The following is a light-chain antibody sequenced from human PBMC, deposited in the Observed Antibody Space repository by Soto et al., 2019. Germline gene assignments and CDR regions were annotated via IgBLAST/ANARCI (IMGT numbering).Light chain of an antibody. V-gene: IGLV2-14*01. Sequence: QSALIQPASVSGSPGQSITISCTGTGSDVGDYNYVSWYQQHPDRVPKLIIFEVNNRPSGVSNRFSGSKSGITASLTISGLQAEDEADYYCSSYTNTRTYVFGTGTKVTVL. J-gene: IGLJ1*01. CDR1: GSDVGDYNY. CDR2: EVN. CDR3: SSYTNTRTYV.